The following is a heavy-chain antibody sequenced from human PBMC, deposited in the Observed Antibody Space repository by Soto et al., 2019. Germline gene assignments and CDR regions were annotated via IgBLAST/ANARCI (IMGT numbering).Heavy chain of an antibody. Sequence: EVQLLESVGGLVQPGGSLRLSCAASGFTFSTYAMTWVRQAPGKGLEWVSSIGGSSATTYYADSVKGRFTISRDNSKNTLSLQMNSLRAEDTAIYYCANSVLHGDYMSAGDSWGQGTLVTVSS. CDR2: IGGSSATT. D-gene: IGHD4-17*01. CDR3: ANSVLHGDYMSAGDS. V-gene: IGHV3-23*01. J-gene: IGHJ4*02. CDR1: GFTFSTYA.